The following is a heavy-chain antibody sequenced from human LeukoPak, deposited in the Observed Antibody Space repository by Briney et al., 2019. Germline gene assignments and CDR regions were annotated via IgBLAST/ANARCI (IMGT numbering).Heavy chain of an antibody. Sequence: GGSLRLSCAASGFTFSSYWMSWVRQAPGKGPEGVANIKQDGREKYYVDSVKGRFTISRDNAKNSLYLQMNSLRAEDTAVYYCASLRRTSSFDYWGQGTLVTVSS. D-gene: IGHD2-2*01. V-gene: IGHV3-7*01. CDR1: GFTFSSYW. J-gene: IGHJ4*02. CDR3: ASLRRTSSFDY. CDR2: IKQDGREK.